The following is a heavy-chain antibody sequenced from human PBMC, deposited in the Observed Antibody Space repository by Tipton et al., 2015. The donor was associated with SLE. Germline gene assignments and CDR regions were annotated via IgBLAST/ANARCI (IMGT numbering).Heavy chain of an antibody. CDR3: ARRVRDSGYPGDAFDI. Sequence: QSGAEVKKPGESLKISCKGSGYSFTSYWIGWMRQMPGKGLEWMGIIYPGDSDTRYSPSFQGQVTISADKSISTAYLQWSSLKASDPAMYYCARRVRDSGYPGDAFDIWGQGTMVTVSS. CDR1: GYSFTSYW. D-gene: IGHD5-12*01. V-gene: IGHV5-51*03. J-gene: IGHJ3*02. CDR2: IYPGDSDT.